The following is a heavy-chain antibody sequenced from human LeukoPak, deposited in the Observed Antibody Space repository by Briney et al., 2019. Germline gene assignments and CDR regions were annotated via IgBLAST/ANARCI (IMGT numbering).Heavy chain of an antibody. J-gene: IGHJ4*02. V-gene: IGHV3-23*01. CDR1: VFTFSSYA. CDR2: ISGSGGST. D-gene: IGHD1-26*01. Sequence: GGSLRLSFAASVFTFSSYAMSSLRQAPCKGLEWVSAISGSGGSTYYADSVKGRFTISRDNSKITLYLQMNSLRAEDTAVYYCAKEGATPFFDYWGQGTLVTVSS. CDR3: AKEGATPFFDY.